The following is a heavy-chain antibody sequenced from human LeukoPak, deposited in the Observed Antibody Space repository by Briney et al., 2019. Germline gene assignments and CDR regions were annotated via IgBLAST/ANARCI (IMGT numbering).Heavy chain of an antibody. CDR2: IKSDGSDP. CDR1: GFTFSSYW. D-gene: IGHD2-2*01. V-gene: IGHV3-74*01. Sequence: GGSPRFSCAASGFTFSSYWMHWVRQGPGKGLVWVSRIKSDGSDPSYADSVKGRFIISRDNAKSTLYLQMNSLRAEDTAVYYCAKDRDPMPSRGMDVWGQRTTVAVSS. J-gene: IGHJ6*02. CDR3: AKDRDPMPSRGMDV.